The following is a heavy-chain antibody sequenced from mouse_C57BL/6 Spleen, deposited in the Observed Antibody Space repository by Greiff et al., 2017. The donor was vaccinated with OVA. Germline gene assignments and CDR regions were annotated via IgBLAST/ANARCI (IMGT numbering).Heavy chain of an antibody. CDR3: ARYSDYDGDKAMDY. CDR1: GFTFTDYY. J-gene: IGHJ4*01. CDR2: IRNKANGYTT. V-gene: IGHV7-3*01. Sequence: EVQLVESGGGLVQPGGSLSLSCAASGFTFTDYYMSWVRQPPGKALEWLGFIRNKANGYTTEYSASVKGRFTISRDNSQSILYLQMNALRAEDSATYYCARYSDYDGDKAMDYWGQGTSVTVSS. D-gene: IGHD2-4*01.